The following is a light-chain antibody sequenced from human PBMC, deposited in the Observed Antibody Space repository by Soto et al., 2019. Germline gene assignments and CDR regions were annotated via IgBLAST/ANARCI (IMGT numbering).Light chain of an antibody. CDR3: QQSYSTPWT. V-gene: IGKV3-20*01. J-gene: IGKJ1*01. CDR1: QTVSNSY. Sequence: EIVLTQSPGTLSLSPGETATLSCRASQTVSNSYLAWYQQKPGQAPRLLIYGASGRATGIPDRFSGSGSRTDFTLIITRLEPEDFATYYCQQSYSTPWTFGQGTK. CDR2: GAS.